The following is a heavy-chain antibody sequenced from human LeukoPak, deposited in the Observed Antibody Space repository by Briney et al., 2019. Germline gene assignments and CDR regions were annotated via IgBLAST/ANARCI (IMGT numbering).Heavy chain of an antibody. CDR3: TTRACHAGGCSSSFYYYYGLHF. J-gene: IGHJ6*02. V-gene: IGHV1-69*13. CDR2: IIPIFGTA. D-gene: IGHD3-16*01. CDR1: GNSISNYA. Sequence: GASVKVSCKASGNSISNYAVSWVRQAPGQGFEWKGGIIPIFGTADYAQKFQGRVTITADQSTSTTYMALSSLKSEDTATHYCTTRACHAGGCSSSFYYYYGLHFWGQGTTVSVSS.